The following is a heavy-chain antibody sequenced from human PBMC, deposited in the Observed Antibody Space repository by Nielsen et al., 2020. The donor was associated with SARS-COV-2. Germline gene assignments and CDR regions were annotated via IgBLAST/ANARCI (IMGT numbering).Heavy chain of an antibody. CDR2: IYYSGST. D-gene: IGHD4-23*01. CDR1: GGSISSSSYY. V-gene: IGHV4-39*07. J-gene: IGHJ4*02. CDR3: AREYGGHFDY. Sequence: SETLSLTCTVSGGSISSSSYYWGWIRQPPGKGLEWIGSIYYSGSTYYNPSLKSRVTISVDTSKNQFSLKLSSVTAADTAVYYCAREYGGHFDYWGQGTLVTVSS.